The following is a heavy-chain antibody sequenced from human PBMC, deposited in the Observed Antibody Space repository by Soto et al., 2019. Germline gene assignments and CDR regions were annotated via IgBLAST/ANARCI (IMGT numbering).Heavy chain of an antibody. CDR1: GGSISSGGYS. D-gene: IGHD3-3*01. Sequence: QLQLQESGSGLVKPSQTLSLTCAVSGGSISSGGYSWSWIRQPPGKGLEWIGYIYHSGSTYYNPSLKSRAPLSVDRSKNQFSLKMSSVAAADTAVYYCARVPGDVWSGYSSWFEPWGQGTLVNVSP. CDR3: ARVPGDVWSGYSSWFEP. V-gene: IGHV4-30-2*01. CDR2: IYHSGST. J-gene: IGHJ5*02.